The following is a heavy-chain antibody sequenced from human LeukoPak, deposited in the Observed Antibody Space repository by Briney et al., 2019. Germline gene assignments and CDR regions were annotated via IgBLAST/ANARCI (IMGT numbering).Heavy chain of an antibody. J-gene: IGHJ5*02. V-gene: IGHV4-34*01. CDR2: INHSGST. Sequence: SETLSLTCAVYGGSFSGYYWSWIRQPPGKGLEWIGEINHSGSTNYNPSLKSRVTISVDTSKNQFSLKLSSVAAADTAVYYCARGGGDGSPWGQGTLVTVSS. CDR1: GGSFSGYY. D-gene: IGHD5-24*01. CDR3: ARGGGDGSP.